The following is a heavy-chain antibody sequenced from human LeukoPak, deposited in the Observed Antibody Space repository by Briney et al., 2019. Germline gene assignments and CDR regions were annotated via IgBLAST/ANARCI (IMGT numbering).Heavy chain of an antibody. D-gene: IGHD5-12*01. V-gene: IGHV3-21*01. J-gene: IGHJ3*02. CDR1: GFTFSGYS. Sequence: PGGSLRLSCAASGFTFSGYSMNWVRQAPGKGLEWVSSISSSSSYIYYADSVKGRFTISRDNAKNSLYLQMNSLRAEDTAVYYCARSTIYVDIVATILGAFDIWGQGTMVTVSS. CDR3: ARSTIYVDIVATILGAFDI. CDR2: ISSSSSYI.